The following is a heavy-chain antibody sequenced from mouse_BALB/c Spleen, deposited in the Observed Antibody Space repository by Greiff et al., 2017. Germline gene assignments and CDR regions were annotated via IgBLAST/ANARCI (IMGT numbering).Heavy chain of an antibody. D-gene: IGHD2-14*01. CDR2: IYPSDSYT. Sequence: VQLQQPGAELVRPGASVKLSCKASGYTFTSYWINWVKQRPGQGLEWIGNIYPSDSYTNYNQKFKDKATLTVDKSSSTAYMQLSSPTSEDSAVYYCTRRGYDGDFDYWGQGTTLTVSS. CDR1: GYTFTSYW. V-gene: IGHV1-69*02. CDR3: TRRGYDGDFDY. J-gene: IGHJ2*01.